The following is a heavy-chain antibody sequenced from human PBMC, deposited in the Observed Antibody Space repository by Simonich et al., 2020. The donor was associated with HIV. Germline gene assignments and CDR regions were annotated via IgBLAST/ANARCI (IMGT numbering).Heavy chain of an antibody. J-gene: IGHJ4*02. D-gene: IGHD3-10*01. Sequence: QVQLVQSGAEVKKPGSSVKVSCKASGGTFSSFAISWVRQAPGLGLEGVGGINPIFCTANYAQMFQGRVTITADESTSTAYMELSSLRSEDTGIYYCARKGGGRGVYYFDYWGQGTLVTVSS. V-gene: IGHV1-69*13. CDR1: GGTFSSFA. CDR2: INPIFCTA. CDR3: ARKGGGRGVYYFDY.